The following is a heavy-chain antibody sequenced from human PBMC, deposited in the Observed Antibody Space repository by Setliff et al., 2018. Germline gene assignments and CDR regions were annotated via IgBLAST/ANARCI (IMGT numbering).Heavy chain of an antibody. CDR1: GFTFSSYS. CDR2: IKQDGSEK. V-gene: IGHV3-7*03. CDR3: MKKIIAGGGPPYDYFDY. D-gene: IGHD1-26*01. Sequence: GGSLRLSCAASGFTFSSYSMNWVRQAPGKGLEWVANIKQDGSEKYYVDSVKGRFTISRDNAKNSLYLQMNSLRADDTALYYCMKKIIAGGGPPYDYFDYWGQGTLVTVSS. J-gene: IGHJ4*02.